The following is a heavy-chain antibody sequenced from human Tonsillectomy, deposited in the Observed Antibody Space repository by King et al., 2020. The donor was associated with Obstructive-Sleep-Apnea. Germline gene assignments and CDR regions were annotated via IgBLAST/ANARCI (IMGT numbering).Heavy chain of an antibody. CDR2: ISPSSSYI. CDR1: GFTFSSYS. V-gene: IGHV3-21*01. Sequence: QLVQSGGGLVKPGGSLRLSCAASGFTFSSYSMNWVRQAPGKGLEWVSSISPSSSYIYYADSVKGRFTISRDNSKNAPYLQMNSLRAEDTAVYYCARDGRILRYCDWSAGYGMDVCGQGTTVTVSS. J-gene: IGHJ6*02. CDR3: ARDGRILRYCDWSAGYGMDV. D-gene: IGHD3-9*01.